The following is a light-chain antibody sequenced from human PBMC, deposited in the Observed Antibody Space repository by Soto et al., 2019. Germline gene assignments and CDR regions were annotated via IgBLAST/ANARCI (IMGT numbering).Light chain of an antibody. V-gene: IGKV3-20*01. CDR2: GAF. Sequence: EFVLAQSPGTLSLSPGERATLSCRASQSVSSSALAWYQQKPGQAPRLLIYGAFNRATGIPDRFSGSGSGTDFTLTISGLEPEDSAVYYCQYCGFSPLWAFGQGTKVDIK. J-gene: IGKJ1*01. CDR3: QYCGFSPLWA. CDR1: QSVSSSA.